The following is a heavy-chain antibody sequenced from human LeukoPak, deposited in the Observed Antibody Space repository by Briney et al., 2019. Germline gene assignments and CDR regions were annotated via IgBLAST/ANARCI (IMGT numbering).Heavy chain of an antibody. D-gene: IGHD3-22*01. J-gene: IGHJ5*02. CDR2: INHSGRP. Sequence: SETLSLTCAVYGGSFSAYYWSWIRQPPGKGLEWIGEINHSGRPNYSPSLKSRVTISVDMSKNEFSLRLSSVTAADTAMYYCASRRYDSSAYDHPLPHHWGQGTLVTVSS. CDR1: GGSFSAYY. V-gene: IGHV4-34*01. CDR3: ASRRYDSSAYDHPLPHH.